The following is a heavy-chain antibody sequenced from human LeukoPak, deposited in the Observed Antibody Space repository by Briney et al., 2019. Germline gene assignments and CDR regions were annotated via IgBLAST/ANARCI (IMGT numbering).Heavy chain of an antibody. J-gene: IGHJ4*02. CDR2: IRYDGNNK. V-gene: IGHV3-30*02. Sequence: GGSLRLSCGASGLTFSNYGMLWVRQAPGKGLEWVAFIRYDGNNKLYADSMKGRFTISRDNSKNTLYLHINSLRAEDTAVYYCVKDNPLDYWGQGTLVIVSS. CDR3: VKDNPLDY. CDR1: GLTFSNYG. D-gene: IGHD1-14*01.